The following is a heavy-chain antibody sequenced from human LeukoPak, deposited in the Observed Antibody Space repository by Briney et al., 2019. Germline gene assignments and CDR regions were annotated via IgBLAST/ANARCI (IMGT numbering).Heavy chain of an antibody. J-gene: IGHJ4*02. CDR3: ARLPFDFWSGYPEGSFDY. Sequence: SQTLSLTCTVSGGSISSGDYYWSWIRQPPGKGLEWIGYIYYSGSTYYNPSLKSRVTISVDTSKNQFSLKLSSVTAADTAVYYCARLPFDFWSGYPEGSFDYWGQGTLVTVSS. D-gene: IGHD3-3*01. V-gene: IGHV4-30-4*08. CDR2: IYYSGST. CDR1: GGSISSGDYY.